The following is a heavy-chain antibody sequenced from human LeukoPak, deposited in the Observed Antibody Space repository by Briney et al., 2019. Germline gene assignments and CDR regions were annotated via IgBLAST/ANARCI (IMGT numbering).Heavy chain of an antibody. CDR1: GFTFSDYY. Sequence: GGSLRLSCAASGFTFSDYYKSWIRQAPGKGLEWVSYISSSGSTIYYADSVKGRFTTSRDNAKNSLYLQMNSLRAEDTAVYYCASLGPYYDFWSGPRDYWGQGTLVTVSS. CDR2: ISSSGSTI. V-gene: IGHV3-11*01. CDR3: ASLGPYYDFWSGPRDY. J-gene: IGHJ4*02. D-gene: IGHD3-3*01.